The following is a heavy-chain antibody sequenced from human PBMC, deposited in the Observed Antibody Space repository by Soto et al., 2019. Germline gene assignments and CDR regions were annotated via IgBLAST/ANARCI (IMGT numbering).Heavy chain of an antibody. V-gene: IGHV3-30*18. CDR2: ISYDGSNK. CDR1: GITFSSYG. CDR3: AKGETLYDYVGADAFDI. Sequence: QVQLVESGGGVVQPGRSLRLSCAASGITFSSYGMHWVRQAPGKGLEWVAVISYDGSNKYYADSVKGRFTISRDNSKNTLYLQMNSLRAEDTAVYYCAKGETLYDYVGADAFDIWGQGTMVTVSS. D-gene: IGHD3-16*01. J-gene: IGHJ3*02.